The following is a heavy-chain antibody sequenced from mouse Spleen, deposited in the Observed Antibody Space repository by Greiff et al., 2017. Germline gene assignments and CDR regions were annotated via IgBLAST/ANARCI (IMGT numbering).Heavy chain of an antibody. CDR1: GYTFTSYW. D-gene: IGHD2-3*01. V-gene: IGHV1-7*01. Sequence: QVQLKESGAELAKPGATVKMSCKASGYTFTSYWMHWVKQRPGQGLEWIGYINPSTGYTEYNQKFKDKATLTADKSSSTAYMQLSSLTSEDSAVYYCARWADGYYEEHWGQGTTLTVSS. CDR2: INPSTGYT. CDR3: ARWADGYYEEH. J-gene: IGHJ2*01.